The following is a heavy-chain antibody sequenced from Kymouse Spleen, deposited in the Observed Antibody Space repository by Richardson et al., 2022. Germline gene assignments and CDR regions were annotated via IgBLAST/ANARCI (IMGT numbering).Heavy chain of an antibody. D-gene: IGHD3-10*01. J-gene: IGHJ4*02. CDR2: IYYSGST. CDR1: GGSVSSGSYY. Sequence: QVQLQESGPGLVKPSETLSLTCTVSGGSVSSGSYYWSWIRQPPGKGLEWIGYIYYSGSTNYNPSLKSRVTISVDTSKNQFSLKLSSVTAADTAVYYCARDNYYGSGSYYNFDYWGQGTLVTVSS. CDR3: ARDNYYGSGSYYNFDY. V-gene: IGHV4-61*01.